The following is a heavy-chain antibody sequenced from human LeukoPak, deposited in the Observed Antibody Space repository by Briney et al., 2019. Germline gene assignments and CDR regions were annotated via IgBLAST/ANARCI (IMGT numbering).Heavy chain of an antibody. CDR2: IKQDESEK. CDR1: GFSFSSYW. Sequence: GGSLRLSCEASGFSFSSYWMTWVRQPPGKGPEWVANIKQDESEKYSVDSVKGRFTISRDNAKNSVHLHMNSLRAEDTALYYCARLSAYYYGSYFYYYMDVWGKGTTVTVSS. J-gene: IGHJ6*03. V-gene: IGHV3-7*01. D-gene: IGHD3-10*01. CDR3: ARLSAYYYGSYFYYYMDV.